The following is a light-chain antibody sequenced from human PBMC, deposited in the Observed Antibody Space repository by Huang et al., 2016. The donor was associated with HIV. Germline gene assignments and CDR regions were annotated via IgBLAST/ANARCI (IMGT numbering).Light chain of an antibody. Sequence: EVVMTQSPLSLPVSLGQPASISCTSSQRLYHSDGNTYLNWFHQRPGQSPSRLIDKGSIRDCGVSDRFSGSGSGTDFALNISRVEPEDVGLYFCIQGTHWPPSTFGQGTRLEIE. J-gene: IGKJ5*01. V-gene: IGKV2-30*02. CDR1: QRLYHSDGNTY. CDR2: KGS. CDR3: IQGTHWPPST.